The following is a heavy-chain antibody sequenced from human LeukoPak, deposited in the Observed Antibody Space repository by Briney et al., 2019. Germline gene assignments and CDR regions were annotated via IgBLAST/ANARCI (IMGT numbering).Heavy chain of an antibody. D-gene: IGHD3-3*01. Sequence: SETLSLTCTVSGGSISSYYWSWIRQPPGKGLEWIGYIYYSGSTNYNPSLKSRVTISVDTSKNQFSLKLSSVTAADTAVYYCARAPPQGYYDFWSGPYYFMDVWGKGTTVTVSS. CDR3: ARAPPQGYYDFWSGPYYFMDV. CDR2: IYYSGST. J-gene: IGHJ6*03. CDR1: GGSISSYY. V-gene: IGHV4-59*01.